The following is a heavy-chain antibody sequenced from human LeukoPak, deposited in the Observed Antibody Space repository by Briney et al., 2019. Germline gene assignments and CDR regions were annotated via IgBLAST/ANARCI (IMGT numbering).Heavy chain of an antibody. D-gene: IGHD3-16*01. Sequence: PGGSLRLSCAASGFTFSSYTMKWVRQAPGKGLEWVSSVSSTSSYIYYADSVKGRFTISRDNAKNSLYLQMNSLRAEDTAVYYCARDFGWGREPGRSFDYWGQGTLVTVSS. CDR1: GFTFSSYT. V-gene: IGHV3-21*01. CDR2: VSSTSSYI. CDR3: ARDFGWGREPGRSFDY. J-gene: IGHJ4*02.